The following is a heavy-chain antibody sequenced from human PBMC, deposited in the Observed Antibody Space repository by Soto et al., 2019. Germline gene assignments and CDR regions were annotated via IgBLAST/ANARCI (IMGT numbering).Heavy chain of an antibody. CDR2: IYYTGST. V-gene: IGHV4-59*08. Sequence: QVQLQESGPGLVKPSATLSLTCTVSGGSINSYYWGWIRQPPGKGLEWIGQIYYTGSTNYNPSLKSLVTISVDRSKNQFPLRLSSVTAADTAVYYGAMAKTTLYYWFDPWGQGTLVTVSS. CDR1: GGSINSYY. J-gene: IGHJ5*02. CDR3: AMAKTTLYYWFDP. D-gene: IGHD3-16*01.